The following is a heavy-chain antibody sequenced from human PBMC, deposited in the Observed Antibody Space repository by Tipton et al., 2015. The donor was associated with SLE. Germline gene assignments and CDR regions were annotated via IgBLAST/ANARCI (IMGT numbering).Heavy chain of an antibody. J-gene: IGHJ5*02. CDR1: GFTFSSYA. CDR3: ATEGGNAWYT. V-gene: IGHV3-30*02. D-gene: IGHD6-19*01. Sequence: GSLRLSCAASGFTFSSYAMHWVRQAPGKGLEWVSFIRYDGSDKFYADSVKGRFTISRDNSKTTLYLQLNSLRTEDTAVYYCATEGGNAWYTWGQGTLVTVSS. CDR2: IRYDGSDK.